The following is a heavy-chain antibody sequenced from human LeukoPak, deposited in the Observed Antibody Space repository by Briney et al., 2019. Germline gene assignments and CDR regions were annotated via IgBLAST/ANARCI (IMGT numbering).Heavy chain of an antibody. Sequence: SETLSLTCTVSGGSISSGDYYWSWIRQPPGKGLEWIGYIYYSGSTYHNPSLKSRVTISVDTSKNQFSLKLSSVTAADTAVYYCARGIVLMVYATGWFDPWGQGTLVTVSS. D-gene: IGHD2-8*01. V-gene: IGHV4-30-4*08. CDR3: ARGIVLMVYATGWFDP. J-gene: IGHJ5*02. CDR2: IYYSGST. CDR1: GGSISSGDYY.